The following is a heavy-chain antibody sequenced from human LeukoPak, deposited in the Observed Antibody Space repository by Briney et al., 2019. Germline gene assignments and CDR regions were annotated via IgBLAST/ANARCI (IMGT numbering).Heavy chain of an antibody. J-gene: IGHJ5*02. Sequence: GGSLRLSCAASGFSFSVSAMHWVRQAPGKGLEWVGRIKTKVDNYATAYAASAKGRSIISRDESKNTAYLQMNSLKTEDTAMYFCTRLAYGDFRFDPWGQGTLVTVSS. CDR1: GFSFSVSA. CDR3: TRLAYGDFRFDP. D-gene: IGHD4-17*01. V-gene: IGHV3-73*01. CDR2: IKTKVDNYAT.